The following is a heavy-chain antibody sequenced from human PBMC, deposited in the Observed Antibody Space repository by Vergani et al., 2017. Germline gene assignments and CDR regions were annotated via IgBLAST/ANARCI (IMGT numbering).Heavy chain of an antibody. J-gene: IGHJ4*02. D-gene: IGHD2-15*01. CDR2: IDSDGSST. V-gene: IGHV3-74*03. CDR3: VRNEDRYYLQY. CDR1: GFSFNTYW. Sequence: EVRLVESGGGLVQPGGSLRLSCAASGFSFNTYWMHWVHQAPGKGLVWVSRIDSDGSSTTYADSVRGRFTISRDNAKNMLYLHMNSLRDEDTALYYCVRNEDRYYLQYWGQGTLVTVSS.